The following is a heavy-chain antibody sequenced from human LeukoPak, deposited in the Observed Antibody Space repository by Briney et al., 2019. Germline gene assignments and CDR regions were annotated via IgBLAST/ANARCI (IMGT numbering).Heavy chain of an antibody. V-gene: IGHV4-30-2*01. CDR1: GVSIDAAGYS. D-gene: IGHD4-17*01. CDR2: IYHGGRT. CDR3: ARTFQAPSYGDSDSRTKYPYSMDV. J-gene: IGHJ6*02. Sequence: SETLSLTCAVSGVSIDAAGYSWNWIRQAPGKDLEWIGNIYHGGRTSYKSSLKSRVTISVDTSKNHFSLKLTSVTAADTAVYYCARTFQAPSYGDSDSRTKYPYSMDVWGQGTMVAVSS.